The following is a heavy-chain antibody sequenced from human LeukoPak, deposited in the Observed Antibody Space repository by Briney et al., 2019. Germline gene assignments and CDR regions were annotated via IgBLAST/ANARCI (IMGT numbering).Heavy chain of an antibody. CDR3: ARCYYDGSGFYYYFDY. CDR1: GFTFSSSA. Sequence: TGGSLRLSCAASGFTFSSSAMSWVRQVPGKGLEWVSGISASGGSTYYADSVRGRFTISRDNSKNTVFLQMGSLRGEDTAVYYCARCYYDGSGFYYYFDYWGQGTLVTVSS. V-gene: IGHV3-23*01. D-gene: IGHD3-22*01. J-gene: IGHJ4*02. CDR2: ISASGGST.